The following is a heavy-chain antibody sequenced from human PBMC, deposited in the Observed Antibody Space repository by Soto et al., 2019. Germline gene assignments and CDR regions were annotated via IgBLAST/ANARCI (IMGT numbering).Heavy chain of an antibody. CDR1: GFSLSTSGVG. V-gene: IGHV2-5*01. CDR2: IYWNDDK. Sequence: QITLKESGPTLVKPTQTLTLTCTFSGFSLSTSGVGVGWIRQPPGKALEWLALIYWNDDKRYSPSLKSRLTITQDTSKNQVVLTMTNMDPVDTATYYCAHRHPTSLSGYDSEVADYWGQGTLVTVSS. J-gene: IGHJ4*02. D-gene: IGHD5-12*01. CDR3: AHRHPTSLSGYDSEVADY.